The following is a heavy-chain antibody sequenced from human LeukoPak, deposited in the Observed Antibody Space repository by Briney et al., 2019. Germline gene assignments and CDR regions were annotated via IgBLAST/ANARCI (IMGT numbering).Heavy chain of an antibody. CDR2: IYYSGST. V-gene: IGHV4-61*01. D-gene: IGHD5-18*01. CDR1: GGSVSSGSYY. Sequence: VKPSETLSLTCTVSGGSVSSGSYYRSWIRQPPGKGLEWIGYIYYSGSTNYNPSLKSRVTISVDTSKNQFSLKLSSVTAADTAVYHCAREAMYSCGNNFDYWGQGTLVTVSS. CDR3: AREAMYSCGNNFDY. J-gene: IGHJ4*02.